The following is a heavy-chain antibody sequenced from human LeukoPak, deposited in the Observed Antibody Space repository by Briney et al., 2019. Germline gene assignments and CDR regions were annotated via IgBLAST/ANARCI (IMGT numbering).Heavy chain of an antibody. Sequence: SETLSLTCAVYGGSFSGYYWSWIRQPPGKGLEWIGEISHSGSTNYNPSLKSRVTISVDTSKNQFSLKLSSVTAADTAVYYCARGPGSYYYYYMDVWGKGTTVTVSS. CDR3: ARGPGSYYYYYMDV. V-gene: IGHV4-34*01. CDR1: GGSFSGYY. CDR2: ISHSGST. D-gene: IGHD7-27*01. J-gene: IGHJ6*03.